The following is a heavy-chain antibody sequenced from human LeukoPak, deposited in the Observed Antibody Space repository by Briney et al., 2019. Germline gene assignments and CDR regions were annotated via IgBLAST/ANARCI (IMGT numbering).Heavy chain of an antibody. J-gene: IGHJ4*02. D-gene: IGHD3-10*01. CDR1: GFTFTSYT. CDR2: MSGSSTYI. Sequence: PGGSLRLSCVASGFTFTSYTMNWVRQTPGKGLEWVASMSGSSTYIYYAESVQGRFTISRDNAKNSLYLQMNSLRAEDTAVYYCARDVANYYGSGSYDYWGQGTLVTVSS. V-gene: IGHV3-21*01. CDR3: ARDVANYYGSGSYDY.